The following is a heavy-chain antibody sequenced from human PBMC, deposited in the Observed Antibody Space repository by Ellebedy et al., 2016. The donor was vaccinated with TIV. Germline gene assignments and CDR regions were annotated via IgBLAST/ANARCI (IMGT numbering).Heavy chain of an antibody. J-gene: IGHJ6*02. CDR3: SRHRGYGMDV. CDR2: IDPTDSYT. CDR1: GCSFSTSW. V-gene: IGHV5-10-1*01. D-gene: IGHD3-10*01. Sequence: GESLKISCKASGCSFSTSWITWVRQMPGKGLAWMWKIDPTDSYTNYSPSFQGLVTISADESASTAYLQWPSLKASDSATYYCSRHRGYGMDVWGQGTTVTVSS.